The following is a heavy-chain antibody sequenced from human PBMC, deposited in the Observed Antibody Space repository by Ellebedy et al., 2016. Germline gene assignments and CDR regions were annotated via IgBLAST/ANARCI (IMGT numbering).Heavy chain of an antibody. Sequence: GGSLRLSXAASGFTFSDYYMSWIRQAPGKGLEWVSYISSSGSTIYYADSVKGRFTISRDNAKNSLYLQMNSLRAEDTAVYYCARVGSSGWYDFDYWGQGTLVTVSS. CDR1: GFTFSDYY. CDR2: ISSSGSTI. V-gene: IGHV3-11*01. J-gene: IGHJ4*02. CDR3: ARVGSSGWYDFDY. D-gene: IGHD6-19*01.